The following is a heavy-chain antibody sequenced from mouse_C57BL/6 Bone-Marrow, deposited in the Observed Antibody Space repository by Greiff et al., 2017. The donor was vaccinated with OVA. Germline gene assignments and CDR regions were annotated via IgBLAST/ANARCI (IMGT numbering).Heavy chain of an antibody. CDR3: ARPDYYGSLAWFAY. Sequence: EVNVVESGGDLVKPGGSLKLSCAASGFTFSSYGMSWVRQTPDKRLEWVATISSGGSYTYYPDSVKGRFTISRDNAKNTLYLQMSSLKSEDTAMYYCARPDYYGSLAWFAYWGQGTLVTVSA. J-gene: IGHJ3*01. CDR1: GFTFSSYG. D-gene: IGHD1-1*01. CDR2: ISSGGSYT. V-gene: IGHV5-6*01.